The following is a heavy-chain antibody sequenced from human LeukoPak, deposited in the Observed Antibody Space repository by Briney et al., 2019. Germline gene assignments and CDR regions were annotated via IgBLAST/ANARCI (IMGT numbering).Heavy chain of an antibody. CDR1: GGSISSYL. D-gene: IGHD6-19*01. CDR2: ISYSGST. Sequence: SETLSLTCTVSGGSISSYLWTWIRRPPGKELEWVGYISYSGSTNYNPSLKSRVTISVDTSKNQFSLKLSSVTAADTAVYYCARRRKYSSGWYHDYWGQGTLVTVSS. CDR3: ARRRKYSSGWYHDY. J-gene: IGHJ4*02. V-gene: IGHV4-59*08.